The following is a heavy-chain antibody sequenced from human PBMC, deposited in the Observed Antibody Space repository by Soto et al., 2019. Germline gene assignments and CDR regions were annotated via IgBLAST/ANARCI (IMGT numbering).Heavy chain of an antibody. CDR3: ARHPIYYYDSSGYYSDYYYGMDV. V-gene: IGHV4-61*01. CDR1: GGSVSSGSYY. D-gene: IGHD3-22*01. CDR2: IYYSGST. Sequence: SETLSLTCTVSGGSVSSGSYYWSWIRQPPGKGLEWIGYIYYSGSTNYNPSLKSRVTISVDTSKNQFSLKLSSVTAADTAVYYCARHPIYYYDSSGYYSDYYYGMDVWGQGTTVTVSS. J-gene: IGHJ6*02.